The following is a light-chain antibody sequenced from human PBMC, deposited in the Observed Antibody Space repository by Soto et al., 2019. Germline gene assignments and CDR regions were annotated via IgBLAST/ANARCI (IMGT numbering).Light chain of an antibody. CDR2: DAS. Sequence: DIQMTQSPSTLSPSVGDRVTITCRASRSISDWLAWYQQKPGKAPKLLIYDASNVGSGVPSRFSGSGSGTEFTLTISSLQPDDFATYYCQHWTFGQGTKVDIK. V-gene: IGKV1-5*01. J-gene: IGKJ1*01. CDR3: QHWT. CDR1: RSISDW.